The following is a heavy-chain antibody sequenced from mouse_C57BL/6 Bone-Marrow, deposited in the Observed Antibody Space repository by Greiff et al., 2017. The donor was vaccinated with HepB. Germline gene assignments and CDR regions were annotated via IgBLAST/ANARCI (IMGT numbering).Heavy chain of an antibody. J-gene: IGHJ3*01. Sequence: LEESGPELVKPGASVKLSCKASGYTFTSYDINWVKQRPGRGLEWIGWIYPRDGSTKYNEKFKGKATLTVDTSSSTAYMELHSLTSEDSAVYFCARSGYDYDVAYWGQGTLVTVSA. V-gene: IGHV1-85*01. CDR1: GYTFTSYD. CDR3: ARSGYDYDVAY. D-gene: IGHD2-4*01. CDR2: IYPRDGST.